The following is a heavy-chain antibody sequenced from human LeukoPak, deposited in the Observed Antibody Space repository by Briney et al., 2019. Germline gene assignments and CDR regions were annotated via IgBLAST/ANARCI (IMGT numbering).Heavy chain of an antibody. CDR3: ARRGSYGDYVTFFDY. J-gene: IGHJ4*02. V-gene: IGHV5-51*01. CDR2: IYPGDSDT. D-gene: IGHD4-17*01. Sequence: GESLKISCKGSGYSFTSYWIGWVRQMPGKGLEWMGIIYPGDSDTRYSPSFQGQVTISADKSISAAYLQWSSLKASDTAMYYCARRGSYGDYVTFFDYWGQGTLVTVSS. CDR1: GYSFTSYW.